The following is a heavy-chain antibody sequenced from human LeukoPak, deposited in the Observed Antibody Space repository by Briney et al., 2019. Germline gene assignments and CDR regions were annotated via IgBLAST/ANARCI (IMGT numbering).Heavy chain of an antibody. CDR1: GYSFTSYW. J-gene: IGHJ4*02. D-gene: IGHD1-26*01. V-gene: IGHV5-51*01. CDR3: ARSRMRGPLNDY. CDR2: IYPGDSDT. Sequence: GESLKISCEGSGYSFTSYWIAWVRQMPGKGLEWMGIIYPGDSDTRYSPSFQGQVTISADKSTKTAYLQWRSLKASDTAIYYCARSRMRGPLNDYWGQGTLVTVSS.